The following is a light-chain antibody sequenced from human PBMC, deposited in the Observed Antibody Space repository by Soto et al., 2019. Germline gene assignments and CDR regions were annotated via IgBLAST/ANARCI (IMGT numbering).Light chain of an antibody. Sequence: EIVLTQSPGTLSLSPGERATLSCRASQSVSSSYLAWYQQKPGQAPRLLIYGASSRATGIPDRFSGSGSGTDFTLTISRLETEDFAVYYCQQYTSSPTFGGGTKVEIK. CDR2: GAS. CDR3: QQYTSSPT. CDR1: QSVSSSY. J-gene: IGKJ4*01. V-gene: IGKV3-20*01.